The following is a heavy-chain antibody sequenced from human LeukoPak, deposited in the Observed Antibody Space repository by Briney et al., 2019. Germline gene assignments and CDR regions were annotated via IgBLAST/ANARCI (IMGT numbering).Heavy chain of an antibody. CDR2: ISGSGGST. CDR1: GFPFRNYA. D-gene: IGHD7-27*01. CDR3: AKDLNWGGDY. J-gene: IGHJ4*02. V-gene: IGHV3-23*01. Sequence: GGSLRLSCAASGFPFRNYAMTWVRQAPGKGLEWVSAISGSGGSTYYADSVKGRFTISRDNSKNMLYLQMNSLRAEDTALYYCAKDLNWGGDYWGQGTLVTVSS.